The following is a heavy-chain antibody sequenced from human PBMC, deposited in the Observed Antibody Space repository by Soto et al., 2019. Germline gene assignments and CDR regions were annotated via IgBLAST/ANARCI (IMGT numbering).Heavy chain of an antibody. V-gene: IGHV3-30*14. Sequence: QMYLVESGGGVVQPGRSLRLSCEDSGFTFGANTMHWVRQAPGKGLEWVAAISYDGNSERYTDPVKGRFTVSRDNPSDTLYLQMNSLRVEDTAVYYCARAGYSGRSDGFDIWGQETMVTVSS. CDR2: ISYDGNSE. D-gene: IGHD5-12*01. J-gene: IGHJ3*02. CDR1: GFTFGANT. CDR3: ARAGYSGRSDGFDI.